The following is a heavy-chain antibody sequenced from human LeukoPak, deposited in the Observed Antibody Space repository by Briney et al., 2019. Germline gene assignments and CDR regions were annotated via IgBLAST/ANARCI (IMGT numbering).Heavy chain of an antibody. V-gene: IGHV4-31*11. J-gene: IGHJ5*02. Sequence: SETLSLTCAVSGGSISSGGYYWSWIRQHPGKGLEWIGYNYYSGRTYYNPSLKSRVTISVDTSKNQFSLKLSSVTAADTAVYYCARVRDGDYGYIGFDPWGQGTLVTVSS. CDR2: NYYSGRT. CDR1: GGSISSGGYY. D-gene: IGHD4-17*01. CDR3: ARVRDGDYGYIGFDP.